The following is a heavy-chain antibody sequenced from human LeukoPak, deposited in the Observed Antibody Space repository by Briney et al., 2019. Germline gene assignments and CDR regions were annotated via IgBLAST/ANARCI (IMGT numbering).Heavy chain of an antibody. V-gene: IGHV1-8*01. Sequence: ASVKVSCKASGYTFTSYDINWVRQATGQGLEWMGWMNPNSGNTGYAQKFQGRVTMIRNTSISTAYMELSSLRSEDTAVYYCARVPRDYSRLGYWGQGTLVTVSS. J-gene: IGHJ4*02. CDR2: MNPNSGNT. CDR3: ARVPRDYSRLGY. D-gene: IGHD3-16*01. CDR1: GYTFTSYD.